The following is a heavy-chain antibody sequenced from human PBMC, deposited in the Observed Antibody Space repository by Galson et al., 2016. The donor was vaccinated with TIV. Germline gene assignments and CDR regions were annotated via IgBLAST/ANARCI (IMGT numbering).Heavy chain of an antibody. V-gene: IGHV4-39*01. CDR2: IYYSGIT. CDR1: GGSISNSNYY. D-gene: IGHD3-10*01. J-gene: IGHJ4*02. CDR3: ARLWYGEYIDY. Sequence: ETLSLTCTVAGGSISNSNYYWGWIRQPPGKGLEWIANIYYSGITDYDASLKSRVTISVDTSKNQFSLKRNSVIASDTAVYYCARLWYGEYIDYWGQGTRVTVSS.